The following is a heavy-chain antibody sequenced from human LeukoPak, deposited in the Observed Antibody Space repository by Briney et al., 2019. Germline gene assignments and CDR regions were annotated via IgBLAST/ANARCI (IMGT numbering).Heavy chain of an antibody. Sequence: GGSLRLSCAASGFTFSTFAMIWVRQPPGKGLEWVSSIFPSGGEIHYADSVRGRFTISRDNSKSTLSLQMNSLRAVDTAIYYCAKDPSTFLTTGWYFDLWGRGTLVTVSS. D-gene: IGHD4-17*01. V-gene: IGHV3-23*01. J-gene: IGHJ2*01. CDR2: IFPSGGEI. CDR1: GFTFSTFA. CDR3: AKDPSTFLTTGWYFDL.